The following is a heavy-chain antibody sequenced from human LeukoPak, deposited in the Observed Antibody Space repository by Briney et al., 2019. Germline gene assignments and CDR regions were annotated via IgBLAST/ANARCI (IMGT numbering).Heavy chain of an antibody. Sequence: ASVKVSCKASGYTFTGYYMHWVRQAPGQGLEWMGWINPNSGGTNYAQKFQGWVTMTRDTSISTAYMELSRLRSDDTAVYYCARARYYYDSSGYYCYFDYWGQGTLVTVSS. V-gene: IGHV1-2*04. J-gene: IGHJ4*02. CDR3: ARARYYYDSSGYYCYFDY. CDR2: INPNSGGT. CDR1: GYTFTGYY. D-gene: IGHD3-22*01.